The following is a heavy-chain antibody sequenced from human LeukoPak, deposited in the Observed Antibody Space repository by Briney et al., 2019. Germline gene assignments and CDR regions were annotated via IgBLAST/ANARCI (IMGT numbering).Heavy chain of an antibody. J-gene: IGHJ4*02. CDR2: INHSGST. Sequence: SETLSLTCAVYGGSFSGYYWSWLRQPPGKGLEWIGEINHSGSTNYNPSLKSRVTISVDTSKNQFSLKLSSVTAADTAVYYCASSGYSSSWVLNYWGQGTLVTVSS. V-gene: IGHV4-34*01. D-gene: IGHD6-13*01. CDR1: GGSFSGYY. CDR3: ASSGYSSSWVLNY.